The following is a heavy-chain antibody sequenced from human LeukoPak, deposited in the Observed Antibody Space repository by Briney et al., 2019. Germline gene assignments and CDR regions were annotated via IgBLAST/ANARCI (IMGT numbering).Heavy chain of an antibody. CDR1: GFTFSSYS. CDR3: AKDASTVTLHADY. Sequence: GGSLRLSCAASGFTFSSYSMNWVRQALGKGLEWVSSISSSSSYIYYADSVKGRFTISRDNAKNSLYLQMNSLRAEDTAVYYCAKDASTVTLHADYWGQGTLVTVSS. J-gene: IGHJ4*02. V-gene: IGHV3-21*01. D-gene: IGHD4-17*01. CDR2: ISSSSSYI.